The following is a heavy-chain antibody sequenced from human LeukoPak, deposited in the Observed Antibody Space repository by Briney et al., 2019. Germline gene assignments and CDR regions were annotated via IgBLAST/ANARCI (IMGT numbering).Heavy chain of an antibody. Sequence: GRSLRLSCAASGFTFSSYSMNWVRQAPGKGLEWVSSISSSSSYIYYADSVKGRFTISRDNAKNSLYLQMNSLRAEDTAVYYCARARYSSSWYEGLDAFDIWGQGTMVTVSS. CDR3: ARARYSSSWYEGLDAFDI. CDR2: ISSSSSYI. J-gene: IGHJ3*02. V-gene: IGHV3-21*01. D-gene: IGHD6-13*01. CDR1: GFTFSSYS.